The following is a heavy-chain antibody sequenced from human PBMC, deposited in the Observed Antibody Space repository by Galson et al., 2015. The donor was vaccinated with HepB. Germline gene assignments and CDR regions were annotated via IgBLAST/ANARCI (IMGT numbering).Heavy chain of an antibody. J-gene: IGHJ6*02. Sequence: TLSLTCTVSGGSISSGGYYWSWIRQHPGKGLEWIGYIYYSGSTYYNPSLKSRVTISVDTSKNQFSLKLSSVTAADTAVYYCARAQAWLPLPGGYYYYYGMDVWGQGTTVTVSS. CDR1: GGSISSGGYY. CDR3: ARAQAWLPLPGGYYYYYGMDV. V-gene: IGHV4-31*03. D-gene: IGHD5-12*01. CDR2: IYYSGST.